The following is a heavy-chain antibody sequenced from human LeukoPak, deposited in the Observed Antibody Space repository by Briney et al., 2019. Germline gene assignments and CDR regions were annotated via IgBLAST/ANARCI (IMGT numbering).Heavy chain of an antibody. J-gene: IGHJ4*02. CDR3: VGKNIVEVPAALGPFDY. V-gene: IGHV3-64D*09. CDR1: GFTFSGYA. D-gene: IGHD2-2*01. Sequence: GGSLRLSCSASGFTFSGYAMHWVRQAPGKGLEYVSATSSNGSSTNYADSVKVRFTISRDNSKNTLYLQMSSLRAEDTAVYYCVGKNIVEVPAALGPFDYWGQGTLVTVSS. CDR2: TSSNGSST.